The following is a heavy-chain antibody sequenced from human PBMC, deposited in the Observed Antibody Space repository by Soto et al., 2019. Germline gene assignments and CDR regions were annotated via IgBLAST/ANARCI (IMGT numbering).Heavy chain of an antibody. V-gene: IGHV1-24*01. Sequence: GASVKVSCKVSGYTLTELSMHWVRQAPGKGLEWMGGFDPEDGETIYAQKFQGRVTMTEDTSTDTAYMELSSLRSEDTAVYYCATSALMILTGYYRDIYAFDIWGQGTMVTVSS. CDR3: ATSALMILTGYYRDIYAFDI. D-gene: IGHD3-9*01. J-gene: IGHJ3*02. CDR1: GYTLTELS. CDR2: FDPEDGET.